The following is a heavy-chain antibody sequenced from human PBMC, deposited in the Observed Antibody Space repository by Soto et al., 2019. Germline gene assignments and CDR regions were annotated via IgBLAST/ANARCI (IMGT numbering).Heavy chain of an antibody. CDR1: GLTVSNNY. D-gene: IGHD6-25*01. CDR2: IYSGGDT. J-gene: IGHJ4*02. V-gene: IGHV3-66*01. CDR3: ATHPSSGY. Sequence: EVQLVESGGGLVQPGGSLRLSCAASGLTVSNNYMNWVRQAPGKGLEWVSVIYSGGDTYYADSVKGRFTISRDNSKNTLSLQMNSLRAEDTAIYYCATHPSSGYWGQGTLVTVSS.